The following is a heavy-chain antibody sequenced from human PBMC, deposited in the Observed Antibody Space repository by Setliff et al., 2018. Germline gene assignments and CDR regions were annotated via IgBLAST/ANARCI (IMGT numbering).Heavy chain of an antibody. CDR1: GGSISSYY. CDR3: AREQWLDPPGYYYMDV. CDR2: IYIGGSA. Sequence: ASETLSLTCTVSGGSISSYYWSWIRQPAGKGLEWIGHIYIGGSANYNPSLNSRVTMSIDTSKNQFSLKLNSVTAADMAVYYCAREQWLDPPGYYYMDVWAKGTTVTVS. J-gene: IGHJ6*03. D-gene: IGHD6-19*01. V-gene: IGHV4-4*07.